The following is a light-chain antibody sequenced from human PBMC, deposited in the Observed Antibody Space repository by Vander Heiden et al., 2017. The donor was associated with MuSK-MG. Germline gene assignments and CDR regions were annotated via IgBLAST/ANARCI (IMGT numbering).Light chain of an antibody. Sequence: QPALTQPASVSGSPGQSITISCTGTSSDVGEYNYVSWYQQHPGKAPKLMIYDVIDRPSRVSNRFSGSKSGNTASLTISGLQAEDEADYYCSSYTAHNTLVFGGGTKLTVL. CDR1: SSDVGEYNY. CDR2: DVI. V-gene: IGLV2-14*01. J-gene: IGLJ2*01. CDR3: SSYTAHNTLV.